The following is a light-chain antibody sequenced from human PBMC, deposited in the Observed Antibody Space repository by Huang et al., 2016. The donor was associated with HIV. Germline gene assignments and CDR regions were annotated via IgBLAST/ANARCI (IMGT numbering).Light chain of an antibody. CDR1: RSVSTN. Sequence: EIVMTQSPATLSVSPGERVTLSCRANRSVSTNLAWYQQRPGQAPRLLIYVSSTRAPGIPARVSGSGSGTDFSLTISSLQSEDFALYYCHQYNNWRLSFGGGTRVDI. CDR3: HQYNNWRLS. J-gene: IGKJ4*01. V-gene: IGKV3-15*01. CDR2: VSS.